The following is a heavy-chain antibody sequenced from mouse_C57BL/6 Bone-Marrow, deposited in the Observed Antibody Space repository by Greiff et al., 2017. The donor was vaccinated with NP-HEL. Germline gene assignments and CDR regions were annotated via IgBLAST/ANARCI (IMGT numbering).Heavy chain of an antibody. J-gene: IGHJ3*01. CDR2: IYPGSGST. CDR3: AREETAQATFWFAY. Sequence: LQQPGAELVKPGASVKMSCKASGYTFTSYWITWVKQRPGQGLEWIGDIYPGSGSTNYNEKFKSKATLTVDTSSSTAYMQLSSLTSEDSAVYYCAREETAQATFWFAYWGQGTLVTVSA. V-gene: IGHV1-55*01. D-gene: IGHD3-2*02. CDR1: GYTFTSYW.